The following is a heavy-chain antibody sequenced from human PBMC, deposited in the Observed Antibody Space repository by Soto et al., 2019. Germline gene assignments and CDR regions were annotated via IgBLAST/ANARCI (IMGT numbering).Heavy chain of an antibody. Sequence: TSVTRSVTCSVGGECISSYYWSCIRQPPGKGLEWIGYIYYSGSTNYNPSLKSRVTISVDTSKNQFSLKLSSVTAADTALYYCARHERISGITYYWCQGTVVTVSS. CDR2: IYYSGST. CDR1: GECISSYY. D-gene: IGHD1-20*01. CDR3: ARHERISGITYY. V-gene: IGHV4-59*08. J-gene: IGHJ4*02.